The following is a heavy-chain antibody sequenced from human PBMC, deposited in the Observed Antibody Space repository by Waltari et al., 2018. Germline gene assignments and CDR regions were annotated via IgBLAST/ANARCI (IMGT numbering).Heavy chain of an antibody. J-gene: IGHJ5*02. CDR1: GGAFSGYY. CDR3: ARRGTNYAGRKFDP. D-gene: IGHD2-8*01. V-gene: IGHV4-34*01. Sequence: QVQLQQWGAGLLKPSETLSLTCAVHGGAFSGYYWSWIRQPPGKGLEWIGEINHSGSANDNPSLESRVTISAATPKKQFSLRLSSVTAADTAVYYCARRGTNYAGRKFDPWGQGTLVTVSS. CDR2: INHSGSA.